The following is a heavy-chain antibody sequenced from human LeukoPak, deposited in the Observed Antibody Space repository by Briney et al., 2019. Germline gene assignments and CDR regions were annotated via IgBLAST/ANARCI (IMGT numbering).Heavy chain of an antibody. V-gene: IGHV4-34*01. CDR2: INHSGST. J-gene: IGHJ4*02. Sequence: PSETLSLTCAVYGGSFSAYYWSWIRQPPGKGLERIGEINHSGSTNYNPSLKSRVTISVDTSKNQFSLKLSSVTAADTAVYYCARAGYSSSWRFDYWGQGTLVTVSS. D-gene: IGHD6-13*01. CDR1: GGSFSAYY. CDR3: ARAGYSSSWRFDY.